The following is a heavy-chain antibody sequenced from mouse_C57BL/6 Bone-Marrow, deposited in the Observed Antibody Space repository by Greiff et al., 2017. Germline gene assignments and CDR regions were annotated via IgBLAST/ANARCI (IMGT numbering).Heavy chain of an antibody. J-gene: IGHJ4*01. CDR2: IYPGDGDT. CDR3: ARSRKAMDY. Sequence: VQLQESGPELVKPGASVKISCKASGYAFSSSWMNWVKQRPGKGLEWIGRIYPGDGDTNYNGKFKGKATLTADKSSSTAYMQLSSLTSEDSAVCFCARSRKAMDYWGQGTSVTVSS. V-gene: IGHV1-82*01. CDR1: GYAFSSSW.